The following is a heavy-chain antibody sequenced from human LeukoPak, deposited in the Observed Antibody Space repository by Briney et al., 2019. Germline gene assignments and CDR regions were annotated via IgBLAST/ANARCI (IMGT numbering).Heavy chain of an antibody. CDR2: IIPILTTT. CDR3: ATDAGAVAAVTLDD. V-gene: IGHV1-69*11. Sequence: GASVKVSCKASGGTLNNYAFSWVRLAPGQGLEWMGTIIPILTTTNYAQKFQGRVTITTDESTSTAYMELSRLTSDDTAVYYCATDAGAVAAVTLDDWGQGTLVTVSS. J-gene: IGHJ4*02. D-gene: IGHD2-21*01. CDR1: GGTLNNYA.